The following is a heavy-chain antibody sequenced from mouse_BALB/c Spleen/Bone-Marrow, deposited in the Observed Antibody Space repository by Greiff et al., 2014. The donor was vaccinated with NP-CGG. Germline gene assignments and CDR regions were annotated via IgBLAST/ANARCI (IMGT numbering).Heavy chain of an antibody. V-gene: IGHV1S53*02. CDR2: IPPGNGDI. Sequence: QVQLKESDAELVKPGASVKISCKASGYTFTDHAIHWVKQKPEQGLEWIGYIPPGNGDIKYNEKFKGKATLTADKSSSTAYMQLNSLTSEDSAVYFCKRSDGNYYAMDYWGQGTSVTVSS. CDR3: KRSDGNYYAMDY. D-gene: IGHD2-1*01. J-gene: IGHJ4*01. CDR1: GYTFTDHA.